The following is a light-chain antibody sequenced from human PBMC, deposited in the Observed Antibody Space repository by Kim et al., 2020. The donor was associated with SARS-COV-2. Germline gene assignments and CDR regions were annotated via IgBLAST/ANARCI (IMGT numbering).Light chain of an antibody. CDR2: YDS. J-gene: IGLJ2*01. Sequence: SYELTQPPSVSVAPGKTARITCGGNNIGSKSVHWYQQKPGQAPVLVIYYDSDRPSGIPERFSGSNSGNTATLTISRVEAGDEADYYCQVWDSSSDPHVV. CDR3: QVWDSSSDPHVV. V-gene: IGLV3-21*04. CDR1: NIGSKS.